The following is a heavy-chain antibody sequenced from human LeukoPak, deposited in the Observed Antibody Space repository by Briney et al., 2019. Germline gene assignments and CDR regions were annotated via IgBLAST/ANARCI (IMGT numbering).Heavy chain of an antibody. Sequence: GGSLRLSCAASGFTFSRYVLSWVRQPPGKGLEWVSSIRTSGGTTYYADSVKGRFTTSRDDSKNTLYLQMNSLRAEDTAIYYCARDTSDYLPYFFDNWGQGTLVTVSS. D-gene: IGHD4-11*01. V-gene: IGHV3-23*01. CDR3: ARDTSDYLPYFFDN. J-gene: IGHJ4*02. CDR2: IRTSGGTT. CDR1: GFTFSRYV.